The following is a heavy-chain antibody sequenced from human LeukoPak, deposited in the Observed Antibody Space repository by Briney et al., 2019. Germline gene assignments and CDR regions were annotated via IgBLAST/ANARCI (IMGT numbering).Heavy chain of an antibody. J-gene: IGHJ4*02. CDR3: ARDWTNYFDF. CDR1: GFPFSSYW. CDR2: IKQDGSEK. D-gene: IGHD3/OR15-3a*01. V-gene: IGHV3-7*01. Sequence: PGGSLRLSCVASGFPFSSYWMTWVRQAPGKGLEWVANIKQDGSEKYYVDSVKGRFTISRDNSKNALYLQMNSLRAEDTAVYYCARDWTNYFDFWGQGTLVTVSS.